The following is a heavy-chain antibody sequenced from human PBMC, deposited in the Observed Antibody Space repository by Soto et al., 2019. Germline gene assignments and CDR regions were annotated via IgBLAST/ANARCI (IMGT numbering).Heavy chain of an antibody. D-gene: IGHD3-3*02. CDR2: VSYSSSYI. CDR1: GFMFSVYS. CDR3: ARDPGSIGRFDF. Sequence: GGSLRLSCAASGFMFSVYSMNWVRQAPGKGLEWVSSVSYSSSYIFYGDSVKGRFTISRDNAENSLYLQMSSLRAEDTAIYYCARDPGSIGRFDFWGQGTVVTVSS. J-gene: IGHJ4*02. V-gene: IGHV3-21*01.